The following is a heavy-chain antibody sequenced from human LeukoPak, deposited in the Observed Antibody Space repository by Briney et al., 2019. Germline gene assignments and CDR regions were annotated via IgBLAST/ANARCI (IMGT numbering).Heavy chain of an antibody. CDR3: ARGGGEYDYVWGSYRHAFDI. Sequence: SVKVSCTASGGTFSSYAISWVRQAPGQGLEWMGGIIPIFGTANYAQKFQGRVTITADESTSTAYMELSSLRSEDTAVYYCARGGGEYDYVWGSYRHAFDIWGQGTMVTVSS. D-gene: IGHD3-16*02. CDR1: GGTFSSYA. V-gene: IGHV1-69*13. J-gene: IGHJ3*02. CDR2: IIPIFGTA.